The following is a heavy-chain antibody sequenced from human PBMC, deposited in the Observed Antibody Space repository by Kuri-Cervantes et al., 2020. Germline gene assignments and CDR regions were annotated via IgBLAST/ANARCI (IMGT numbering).Heavy chain of an antibody. CDR2: IYHSGST. V-gene: IGHV4-4*02. D-gene: IGHD3-10*01. Sequence: SETLSLTCAVSGGSISSSNWWSWVRQPPGKGLEWIGEIYHSGSTNYNPSLKSRVTISVDKSKNQFSLKLSSVTAADTAVYYCARGLRNYYGSGSYYKPTPRYYYIDVWGKGTTVTVSS. CDR1: GGSISSSNW. J-gene: IGHJ6*03. CDR3: ARGLRNYYGSGSYYKPTPRYYYIDV.